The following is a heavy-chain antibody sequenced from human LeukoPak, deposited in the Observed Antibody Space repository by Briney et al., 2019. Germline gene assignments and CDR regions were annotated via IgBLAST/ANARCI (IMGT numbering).Heavy chain of an antibody. V-gene: IGHV3-21*01. CDR1: GFTFSSYH. D-gene: IGHD5-18*01. J-gene: IGHJ4*02. CDR3: ARRATTERGHRYGLDF. Sequence: KPGGSLRLSCEVSGFTFSSYHMNWVRQAPGKGLEWVSSIGSSGSYIYYADSLTGRFTISRDNAKNSLYLQMNSLRAEDTAMYYCARRATTERGHRYGLDFWGQGTLVAVSS. CDR2: IGSSGSYI.